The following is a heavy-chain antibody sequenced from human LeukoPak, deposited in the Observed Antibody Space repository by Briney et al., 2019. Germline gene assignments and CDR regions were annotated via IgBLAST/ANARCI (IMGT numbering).Heavy chain of an antibody. J-gene: IGHJ6*03. CDR2: IYYSGTT. Sequence: WVRQAPGKGLEWIGSIYYSGTTYYNPSLKSRVTISVDTSKNQFSLKLSPVTAADTAVYYCARGRRVPAAIYYYYYYMDVWGKGTTVTISS. CDR3: ARGRRVPAAIYYYYYYMDV. D-gene: IGHD2-2*01. V-gene: IGHV4-39*01.